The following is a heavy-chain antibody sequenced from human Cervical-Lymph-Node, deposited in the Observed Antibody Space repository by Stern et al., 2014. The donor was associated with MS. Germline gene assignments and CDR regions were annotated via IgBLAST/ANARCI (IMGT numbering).Heavy chain of an antibody. Sequence: QLQLKESGPGLVKPSETLSLTCTVSGVSVSDHYWSWIRQPPGKGLEWIANILDGGSTNYKTPLKRGAAISVTPTKNQFSLTLTSVTAADTAVYYCARSGYSNNWDDAFDIWGQGTMVIVAS. CDR1: GVSVSDHY. J-gene: IGHJ3*02. D-gene: IGHD5-12*01. CDR3: ARSGYSNNWDDAFDI. CDR2: ILDGGST. V-gene: IGHV4-59*02.